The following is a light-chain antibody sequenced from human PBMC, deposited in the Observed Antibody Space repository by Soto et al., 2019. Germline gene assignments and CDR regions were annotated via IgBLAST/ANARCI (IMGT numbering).Light chain of an antibody. J-gene: IGKJ4*01. CDR3: QQYKNWPPLT. V-gene: IGKV3-15*01. Sequence: EIVMTQSPATLSVSPGERATLSCRASQSVSSNLAWYQQKPGQAPRLLIYGASTRATGIPARFSGSGSGTEFTLTISSLQSEDFAVYYCQQYKNWPPLTFGGGTRWRSN. CDR2: GAS. CDR1: QSVSSN.